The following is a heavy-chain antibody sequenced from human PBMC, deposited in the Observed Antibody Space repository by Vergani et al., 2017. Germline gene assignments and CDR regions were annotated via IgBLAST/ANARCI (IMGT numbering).Heavy chain of an antibody. V-gene: IGHV1-2*02. CDR3: ARGSQQPYDAFDI. J-gene: IGHJ3*02. CDR2: INPNIGGT. Sequence: QVQLVQSGAEVKKPGASVKVSCKASGYTFTGYYMHWVRQAPGQGLEWMGWINPNIGGTNYAQKFQGRVTMTRDTSISTAYMELSRLRSDDTAVYYCARGSQQPYDAFDIWGQGTMVTVSS. CDR1: GYTFTGYY. D-gene: IGHD6-13*01.